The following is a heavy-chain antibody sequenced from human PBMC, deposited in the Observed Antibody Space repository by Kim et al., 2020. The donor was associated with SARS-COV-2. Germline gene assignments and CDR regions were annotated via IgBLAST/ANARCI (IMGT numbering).Heavy chain of an antibody. D-gene: IGHD3-3*02. CDR2: I. CDR3: VKDVLAGGADV. V-gene: IGHV3-9*03. J-gene: IGHJ6*02. Sequence: IGYADSVEGRFIISRDKANNSLYLQMNSLRPEDMAFYYCVKDVLAGGADVWGQGTAVIVSS.